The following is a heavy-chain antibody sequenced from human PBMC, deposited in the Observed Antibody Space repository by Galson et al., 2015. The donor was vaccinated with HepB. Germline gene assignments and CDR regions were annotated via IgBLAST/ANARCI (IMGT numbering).Heavy chain of an antibody. J-gene: IGHJ3*02. CDR1: GGSISSGNYY. D-gene: IGHD4-17*01. CDR3: ARNYGDYYNDAFDI. Sequence: LSLTCTVSGGSISSGNYYWSWIRQPPGKGLEWIGYIYYSGSTYYNPSLKSRVTISVDTSKNQFSLKLTSVTAADTAAYYCARNYGDYYNDAFDIWGHGTMVTVSS. V-gene: IGHV4-30-4*01. CDR2: IYYSGST.